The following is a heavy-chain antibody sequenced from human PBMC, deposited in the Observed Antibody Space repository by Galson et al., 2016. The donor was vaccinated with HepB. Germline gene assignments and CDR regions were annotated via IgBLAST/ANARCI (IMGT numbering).Heavy chain of an antibody. CDR2: FSSSGNYI. CDR1: GFTISNYG. J-gene: IGHJ5*02. V-gene: IGHV3-21*01. Sequence: SLRLSCAVSGFTISNYGMNWVRQAPGKGLEWVSSFSSSGNYIYYADSVKGRFTISRDNARNSVSLQMNSLRVEDTAVYFCARDQWFGEFFGWFDPWGQGTLVTVSS. D-gene: IGHD3-10*01. CDR3: ARDQWFGEFFGWFDP.